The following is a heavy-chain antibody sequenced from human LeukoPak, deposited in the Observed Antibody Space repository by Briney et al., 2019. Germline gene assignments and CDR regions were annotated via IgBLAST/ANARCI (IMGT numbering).Heavy chain of an antibody. Sequence: PGGSLRLSCAASGFTFSNYWMSWVRQAPGKGLEWVANIKQDGSAKYYVDSVKGRFTISRDNAKNSLYLQMDSLSAEGTAVYYCARWEYITNWYHLDSWGQGTLVTVSS. CDR2: IKQDGSAK. J-gene: IGHJ4*02. CDR1: GFTFSNYW. V-gene: IGHV3-7*04. CDR3: ARWEYITNWYHLDS. D-gene: IGHD1-1*01.